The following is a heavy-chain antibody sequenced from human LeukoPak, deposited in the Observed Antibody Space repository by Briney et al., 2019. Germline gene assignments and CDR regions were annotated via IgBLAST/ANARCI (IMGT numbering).Heavy chain of an antibody. V-gene: IGHV4-4*07. D-gene: IGHD2-2*01. CDR1: GGSISSYY. CDR3: AREKDCSSTSCFPYYGMDV. Sequence: SETLSLACTVSGGSISSYYWSWIRQPAGKGLEWIGRIYTSGSTNYNPSLKSRVTMSVDTSKNQCSLKLSSMTAADTAVYYCAREKDCSSTSCFPYYGMDVWGQGTTVTVSS. CDR2: IYTSGST. J-gene: IGHJ6*02.